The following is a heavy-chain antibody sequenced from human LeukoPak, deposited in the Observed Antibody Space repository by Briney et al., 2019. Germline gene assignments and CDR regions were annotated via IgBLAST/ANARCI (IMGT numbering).Heavy chain of an antibody. CDR3: GYYDSNRGCFDP. Sequence: PSETLSLTCTVSGYSISSGYYWGWIRQPPGKGLEWIGSIYHSGSTYYNPSLKSRVTISVDTSKNQFSLKLSSVTAADTAVYYCGYYDSNRGCFDPWGQGTLVTVSS. J-gene: IGHJ5*02. D-gene: IGHD3-22*01. V-gene: IGHV4-38-2*02. CDR2: IYHSGST. CDR1: GYSISSGYY.